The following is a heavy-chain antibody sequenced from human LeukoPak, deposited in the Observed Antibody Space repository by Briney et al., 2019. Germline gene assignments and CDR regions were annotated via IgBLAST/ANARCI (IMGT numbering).Heavy chain of an antibody. CDR3: ARDRIAKIRYFDWPTTLDAFDI. V-gene: IGHV3-11*01. CDR1: GFTFSDYY. J-gene: IGHJ3*02. D-gene: IGHD3-9*01. CDR2: ISSSGSTI. Sequence: GGSLRLSCAASGFTFSDYYMSWIRQAPGKGLEWVSYISSSGSTIYYADSVKGRFTISRDNAKNSLYLQMNSLRAEDTAVYYCARDRIAKIRYFDWPTTLDAFDIWGQGTMVTVSS.